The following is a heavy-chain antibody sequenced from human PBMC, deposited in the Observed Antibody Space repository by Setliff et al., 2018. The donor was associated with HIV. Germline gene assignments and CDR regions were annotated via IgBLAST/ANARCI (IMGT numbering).Heavy chain of an antibody. Sequence: ASVKVSCKASGYTFTNYYMHWVRQAPGQGLEWMGWINPNSGGTNYAQKFQGRVTMTWDTSISTAYMELSRLRSDDTAVYYCARTLPQYTNLFDYWGQGTLVTVSS. CDR3: ARTLPQYTNLFDY. CDR2: INPNSGGT. J-gene: IGHJ4*02. V-gene: IGHV1-2*02. CDR1: GYTFTNYY. D-gene: IGHD5-18*01.